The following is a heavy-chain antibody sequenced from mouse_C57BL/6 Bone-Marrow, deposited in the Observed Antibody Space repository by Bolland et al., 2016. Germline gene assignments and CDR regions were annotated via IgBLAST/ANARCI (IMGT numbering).Heavy chain of an antibody. CDR3: ARGDYGSSFSFDY. D-gene: IGHD1-1*01. Sequence: IYNQKFKGKATLTVDKSSSTAYMELRSLTSEDTAVYYCARGDYGSSFSFDYWGQGTS. V-gene: IGHV1-18*01. J-gene: IGHJ4*01.